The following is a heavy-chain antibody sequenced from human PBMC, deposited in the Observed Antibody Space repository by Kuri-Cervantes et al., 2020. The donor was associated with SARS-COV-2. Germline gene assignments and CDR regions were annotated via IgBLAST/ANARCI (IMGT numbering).Heavy chain of an antibody. CDR3: ARANVVVPAAMGFDP. CDR1: GFTFSSYS. CDR2: ISGSGGST. J-gene: IGHJ5*02. D-gene: IGHD2-2*01. Sequence: GESLKISCAASGFTFSSYSMNWVRQAPGKGLEWVSAISGSGGSTYYADSVKGRFTISRDNSKNSLYLQMNSLRAEDTAVYYCARANVVVPAAMGFDPWGQGTLVTVSS. V-gene: IGHV3-21*01.